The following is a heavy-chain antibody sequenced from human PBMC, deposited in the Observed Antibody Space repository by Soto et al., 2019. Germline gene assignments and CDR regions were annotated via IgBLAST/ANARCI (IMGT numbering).Heavy chain of an antibody. J-gene: IGHJ6*02. CDR3: ARYDSSGYYWPYYYYGMDV. CDR1: GFTFSTYS. Sequence: EVQLVESGGGLVKPGGSLRLSCAASGFTFSTYSMNWVRQAPGKGLEWVSSTSDSSSYIYYADSVKGRFTISRDNAKNSLYLQMNSLRAEDTAVYYCARYDSSGYYWPYYYYGMDVWGQGTTVTVSS. V-gene: IGHV3-21*01. CDR2: TSDSSSYI. D-gene: IGHD3-22*01.